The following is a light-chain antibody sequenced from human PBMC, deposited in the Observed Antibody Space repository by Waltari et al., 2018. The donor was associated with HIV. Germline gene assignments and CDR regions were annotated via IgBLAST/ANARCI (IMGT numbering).Light chain of an antibody. V-gene: IGKV1-39*01. CDR3: QQSYISSLT. CDR2: DAS. J-gene: IGKJ3*01. Sequence: DIQMTQSPSSLSASVGDSVTITCRASQTVTTKVNWFQQKPGKAPKVLIYDASTLQSGVPSRFRGGGSGTDFTLTITSFQPDDFATYFCQQSYISSLTFGPGTKVDIK. CDR1: QTVTTK.